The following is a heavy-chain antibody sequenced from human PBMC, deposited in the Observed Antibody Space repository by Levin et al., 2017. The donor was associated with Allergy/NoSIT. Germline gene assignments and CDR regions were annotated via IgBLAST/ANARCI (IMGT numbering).Heavy chain of an antibody. CDR1: GFTFSSYG. J-gene: IGHJ5*02. D-gene: IGHD4-17*01. V-gene: IGHV3-33*01. Sequence: LSLICAASGFTFSSYGMHWVRQAPGKGLEWVAVIWYDGSNKYYADSVKGRFTISRDNSKNTLYLQMNSLRAEDTAVYYCARDSLYGDRPNWFDPWGQGTLVTVSS. CDR3: ARDSLYGDRPNWFDP. CDR2: IWYDGSNK.